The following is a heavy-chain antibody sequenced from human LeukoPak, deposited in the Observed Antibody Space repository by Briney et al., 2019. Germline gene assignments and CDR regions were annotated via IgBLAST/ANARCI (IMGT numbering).Heavy chain of an antibody. CDR2: ISYDGSNK. D-gene: IGHD2-15*01. CDR3: AKGSEGY. CDR1: GFTFSSYG. V-gene: IGHV3-30*18. Sequence: GRSLRLSCAASGFTFSSYGMHWVRQAPGKGLEWVAVISYDGSNKYYADSVKGRFTISRDNSKNTLYLQMNSLRAEDTAVYYCAKGSEGYWGQGTVVTSPQ. J-gene: IGHJ4*02.